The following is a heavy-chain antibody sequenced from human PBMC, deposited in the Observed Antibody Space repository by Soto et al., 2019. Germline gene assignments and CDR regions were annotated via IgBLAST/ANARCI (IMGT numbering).Heavy chain of an antibody. Sequence: QGQLLQSGGGVVPPGRSLTLSCEASGFTFSNHGAHWVRQAAGKGLEWVAVIWHDGSEEYYANSVKGRFTVSRDNVKNTLSLRMNSLRAEDTAVYYCARDGGHCTRPMCDSGFESWGQGSLVTVSS. J-gene: IGHJ4*02. D-gene: IGHD2-8*01. V-gene: IGHV3-33*01. CDR3: ARDGGHCTRPMCDSGFES. CDR2: IWHDGSEE. CDR1: GFTFSNHG.